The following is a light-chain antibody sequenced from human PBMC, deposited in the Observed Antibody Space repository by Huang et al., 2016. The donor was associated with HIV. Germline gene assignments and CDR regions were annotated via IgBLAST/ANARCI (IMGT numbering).Light chain of an antibody. CDR3: QQRSIWPPAFT. CDR2: DTS. J-gene: IGKJ4*01. CDR1: QSVSSY. Sequence: ELVLTQSPATLSLSPGERATLSCRASQSVSSYLAWYQQKPGQAPRLRIYDTSNRASGIPARFSGSGSGTDFTLTISSLEPEDFAVYYCQQRSIWPPAFTFGGGTKVEIK. V-gene: IGKV3-11*01.